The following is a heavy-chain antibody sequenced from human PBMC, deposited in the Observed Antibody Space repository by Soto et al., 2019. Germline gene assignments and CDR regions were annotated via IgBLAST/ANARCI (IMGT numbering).Heavy chain of an antibody. J-gene: IGHJ4*02. V-gene: IGHV1-69*04. D-gene: IGHD3-10*01. CDR1: GDTFNFYS. Sequence: QVQLVQSGAEVKRPGSSVKVSCKASGDTFNFYSINWVRQAPGLGLEWMGRVNPIVSMSNYAQRFQGRVTMTAVNTTSTAYMELSGLRSENTAIYYCAANYGSGQAAFDHWGQGALVTFSS. CDR3: AANYGSGQAAFDH. CDR2: VNPIVSMS.